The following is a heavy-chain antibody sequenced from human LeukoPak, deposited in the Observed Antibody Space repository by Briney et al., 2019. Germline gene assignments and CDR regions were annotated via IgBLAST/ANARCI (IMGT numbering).Heavy chain of an antibody. CDR1: GFIFSTYS. CDR3: AKGDVSVTREFDY. CDR2: ISSTSGNK. D-gene: IGHD7-27*01. J-gene: IGHJ4*02. V-gene: IGHV3-21*01. Sequence: RAGGSLRLSCTASGFIFSTYSMIWVRQAPGKGLEWVSSISSTSGNKYYADSVKGRFTISRDNAKNSLYLQMNSLRAEDTAVYYCAKGDVSVTREFDYWGQGTLVTVSS.